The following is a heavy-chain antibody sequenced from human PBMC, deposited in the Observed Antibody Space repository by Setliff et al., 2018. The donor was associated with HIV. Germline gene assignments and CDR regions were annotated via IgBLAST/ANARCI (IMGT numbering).Heavy chain of an antibody. Sequence: QAGGSLRLSCAASGFTFSSYGMHWVRQASGKGLEWVGHIRSKANNYAAAYAASVKGRFTISRDDSKNTAYLQMNSLKTEDTAVYYCTRLVQMATITNFDYWGQGTLVTVSS. CDR2: IRSKANNYAA. D-gene: IGHD4-4*01. J-gene: IGHJ4*02. V-gene: IGHV3-73*01. CDR1: GFTFSSYG. CDR3: TRLVQMATITNFDY.